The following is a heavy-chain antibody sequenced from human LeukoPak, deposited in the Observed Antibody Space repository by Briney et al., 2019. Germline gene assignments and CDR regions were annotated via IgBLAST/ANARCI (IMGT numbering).Heavy chain of an antibody. CDR2: IIPILGIA. CDR3: ARGNWNAYSSGYFDY. J-gene: IGHJ4*02. Sequence: GASVKVSCKASGYTFTGYYMHWVRQAPGHGLEWMGRIIPILGIANYAQKFQGRVTITADKSTSTAYMELSSLRSEDTAVFYCARGNWNAYSSGYFDYWGQGTLVTVSS. CDR1: GYTFTGYY. D-gene: IGHD6-19*01. V-gene: IGHV1-69*04.